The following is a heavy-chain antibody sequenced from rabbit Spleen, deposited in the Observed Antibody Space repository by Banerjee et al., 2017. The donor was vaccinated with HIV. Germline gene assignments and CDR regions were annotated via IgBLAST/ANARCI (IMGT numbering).Heavy chain of an antibody. V-gene: IGHV1S40*01. J-gene: IGHJ6*01. Sequence: QSLEESGGGLVQPEGSLTLTCTVSGFSFSSNYYMCWVRQAPGKGLELIGCIRTDTGGGGYASWAKGRFTISKTSSTTVTLQMTSLTVADTATYFCARDTSSSFSSYGMDLWGPGTLVTVS. D-gene: IGHD1-1*01. CDR2: IRTDTGGG. CDR3: ARDTSSSFSSYGMDL. CDR1: GFSFSSNYY.